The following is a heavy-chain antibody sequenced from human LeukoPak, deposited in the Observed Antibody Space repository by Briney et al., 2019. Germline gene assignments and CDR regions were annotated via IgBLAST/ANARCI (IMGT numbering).Heavy chain of an antibody. CDR2: IYPGDSDT. CDR1: GYSFTNYW. Sequence: GESLKISCKGFGYSFTNYWIGWVRQMPGKGLEWMGIIYPGDSDTKYSPSFQGQVTISADKSISTAYLQWSSLKASDTAMYYCARHRGYSYGYGDFWGQGTLVIVSS. J-gene: IGHJ4*02. CDR3: ARHRGYSYGYGDF. V-gene: IGHV5-51*01. D-gene: IGHD5-18*01.